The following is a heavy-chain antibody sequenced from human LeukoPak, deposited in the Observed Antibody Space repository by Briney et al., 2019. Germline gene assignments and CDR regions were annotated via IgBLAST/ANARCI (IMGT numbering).Heavy chain of an antibody. CDR1: GGSISSSTYY. D-gene: IGHD2-2*01. V-gene: IGHV4-39*07. CDR2: IYYSGST. Sequence: PSETLSLTCTVSGGSISSSTYYWGWIRQPPGKGLEWIGSIYYSGSTYYNPSLKSRVTISVDTSKNQFSLKLSSVTAADTAVYYCARVKISRAGSTSCYVFDYWGQGTLVTVSS. J-gene: IGHJ4*02. CDR3: ARVKISRAGSTSCYVFDY.